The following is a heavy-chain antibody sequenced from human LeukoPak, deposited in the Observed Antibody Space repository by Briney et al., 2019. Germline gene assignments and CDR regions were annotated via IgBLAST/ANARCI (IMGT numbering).Heavy chain of an antibody. V-gene: IGHV1-2*02. CDR2: INPKSGGR. D-gene: IGHD2-2*01. J-gene: IGHJ4*02. CDR1: GYTFTGYY. Sequence: ASVRVSCKASGYTFTGYYIHWARQAPGQGLEWMGWINPKSGGRSYAQRFQGRVTMTRDTSISTAYMELSRLRSDDTAVYYCATGERLVPAAMWFDYWGQGTLVTVSS. CDR3: ATGERLVPAAMWFDY.